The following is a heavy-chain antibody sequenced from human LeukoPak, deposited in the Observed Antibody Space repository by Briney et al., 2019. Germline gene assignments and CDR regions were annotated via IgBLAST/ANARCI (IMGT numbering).Heavy chain of an antibody. CDR3: AELGITMIGGV. CDR2: IYNDGSST. Sequence: PGGSLRLSCAASGFTFSNYWMHWVRQAPGKGLVWVSRIYNDGSSTSYADSVKGRFTISRDNAKNSLYLQMNSLRAEDTAVYYCAELGITMIGGVWGKGTTVTISS. D-gene: IGHD3-10*02. CDR1: GFTFSNYW. V-gene: IGHV3-74*01. J-gene: IGHJ6*04.